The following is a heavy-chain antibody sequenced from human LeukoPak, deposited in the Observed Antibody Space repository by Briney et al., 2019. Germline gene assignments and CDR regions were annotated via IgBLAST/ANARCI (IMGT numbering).Heavy chain of an antibody. CDR2: IYYSGST. Sequence: PSETLSLTCTVSGGSISSSSYYWGWIRQPPGKGLEWIGSIYYSGSTYYNPSLKSRVTISVDTSKNQFSLKLSSVTAADTAVYYCARHTASYGDAFDMWGQGTMVTVSP. J-gene: IGHJ3*02. V-gene: IGHV4-39*01. CDR1: GGSISSSSYY. CDR3: ARHTASYGDAFDM. D-gene: IGHD5-18*01.